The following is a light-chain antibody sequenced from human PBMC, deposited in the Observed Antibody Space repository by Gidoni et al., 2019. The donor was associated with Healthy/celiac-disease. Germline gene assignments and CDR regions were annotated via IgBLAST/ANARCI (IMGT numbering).Light chain of an antibody. V-gene: IGKV2-28*01. Sequence: DIVMTQSPLSLPVTPGEPASISCRSSQSLLHSNGYNYLDWYLQKPGQSPQLLIYFGSNRASGFPDRFSGSGSGTDFTLKISRVEAEDVGVYYCMQALQTPRTFGQGTRLEIK. CDR1: QSLLHSNGYNY. J-gene: IGKJ5*01. CDR3: MQALQTPRT. CDR2: FGS.